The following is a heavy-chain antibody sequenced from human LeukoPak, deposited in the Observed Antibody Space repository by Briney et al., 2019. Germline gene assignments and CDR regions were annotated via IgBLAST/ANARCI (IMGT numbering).Heavy chain of an antibody. V-gene: IGHV3-30*18. J-gene: IGHJ4*02. CDR1: GFTFSSYG. D-gene: IGHD6-13*01. CDR2: TSYDGSNK. CDR3: AKGRMSPYSSSWYYFDY. Sequence: GGSLRLSCAASGFTFSSYGMHWVRQAPGKGLEWVAVTSYDGSNKYYADSVKGRFTISRDNSKNTLYLQMNSLRAEDTAVYYCAKGRMSPYSSSWYYFDYWGQGTLVTVSS.